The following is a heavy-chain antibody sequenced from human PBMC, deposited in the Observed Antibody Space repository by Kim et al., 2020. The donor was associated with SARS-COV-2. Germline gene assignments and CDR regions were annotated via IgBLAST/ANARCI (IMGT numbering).Heavy chain of an antibody. J-gene: IGHJ3*02. CDR3: TRVNPISGGWYDAFDI. CDR2: IRSKANSYAT. CDR1: GFTFSGPT. V-gene: IGHV3-73*01. D-gene: IGHD6-19*01. Sequence: GGSLRLSCAASGFTFSGPTMHWVRQASGKGLEWVGRIRSKANSYATAYAASVKGRFTISRDDSQNTAYLQMNSLKTEDTAVYYCTRVNPISGGWYDAFDIWGQGTMVTVSS.